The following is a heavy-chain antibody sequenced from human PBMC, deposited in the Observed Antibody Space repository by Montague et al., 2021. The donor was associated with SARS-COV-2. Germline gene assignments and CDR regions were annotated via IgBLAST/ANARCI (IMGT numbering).Heavy chain of an antibody. CDR3: ARGTPGY. CDR1: GGSFSDYH. D-gene: IGHD2-2*03. CDR2: INHGGST. Sequence: SETLSLTCAVYGGSFSDYHWSWIRQPPGGGLEWIGRINHGGSTKYNPSLKGRVTISIDTSKNQFSLKLSSVTAADTAVYYCARGTPGYWGQGTLVTVSS. J-gene: IGHJ4*02. V-gene: IGHV4-34*01.